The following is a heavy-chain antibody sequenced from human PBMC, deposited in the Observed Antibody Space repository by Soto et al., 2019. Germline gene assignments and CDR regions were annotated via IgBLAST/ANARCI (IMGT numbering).Heavy chain of an antibody. CDR2: IYYSGTT. V-gene: IGHV4-39*02. Sequence: ASETLSLTCTVSGGSIRSSIYYWGWIRQPPGKGLEWIGTIYYSGTTYYNPSLRSRVTISVDTSKNHFSLKLTSVTAADTAVYYCASLPSVAGSGRFGPWGQGTLVTVSS. J-gene: IGHJ5*02. CDR3: ASLPSVAGSGRFGP. CDR1: GGSIRSSIYY. D-gene: IGHD3-10*01.